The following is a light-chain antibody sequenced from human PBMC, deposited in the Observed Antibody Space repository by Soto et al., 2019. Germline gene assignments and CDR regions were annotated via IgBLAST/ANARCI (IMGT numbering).Light chain of an antibody. CDR2: DVT. Sequence: QSALTQPRSVSVSPGQSVTISCTGTSSDVGAYNYVSWYQQHPGKAPKLMIYDVTKRPSGVPDRFSGSKSGNTASLTISGLQADDEADYSCCSYAGSYTYVFGTGTKVTVL. CDR1: SSDVGAYNY. J-gene: IGLJ1*01. V-gene: IGLV2-11*01. CDR3: CSYAGSYTYV.